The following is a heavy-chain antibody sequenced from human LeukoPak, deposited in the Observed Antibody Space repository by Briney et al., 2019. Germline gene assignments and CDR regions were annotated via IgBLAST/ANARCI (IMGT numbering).Heavy chain of an antibody. Sequence: PPETPSLSCAVPGDSISSSRSCWGSIRLPPGDRLGWIGSIYYSGSTYYNPSLKSRVTISVDTSKNQFSLKLSSVTAADTAVYYCARPQGFQLLDFEYWGQGTLVTVSS. V-gene: IGHV4-39*01. CDR3: ARPQGFQLLDFEY. J-gene: IGHJ4*02. D-gene: IGHD2-2*01. CDR1: GDSISSSRSC. CDR2: IYYSGST.